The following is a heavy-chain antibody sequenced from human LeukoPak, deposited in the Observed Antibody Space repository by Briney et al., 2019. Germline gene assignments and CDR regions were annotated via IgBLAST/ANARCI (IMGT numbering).Heavy chain of an antibody. V-gene: IGHV4-38-2*02. CDR3: ARSPRSVDAFDI. J-gene: IGHJ3*02. CDR2: IYHSGST. CDR1: GYSISSGYY. Sequence: SETLSLTCTVSGYSISSGYYWGWIRQPPGKGLEWIGSIYHSGSTYYNPSLKSRVTISVDTSKNQFSLKLSSVTAADTAVYYCARSPRSVDAFDIWGQGTMVTVSS.